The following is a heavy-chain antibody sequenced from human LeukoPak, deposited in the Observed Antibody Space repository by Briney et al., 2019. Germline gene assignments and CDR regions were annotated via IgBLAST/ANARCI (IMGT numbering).Heavy chain of an antibody. V-gene: IGHV3-74*01. D-gene: IGHD3-3*01. J-gene: IGHJ4*02. CDR2: VKGDGSST. Sequence: GGSLRLSCAASGFTLSSFWMHWVRQAPGKGLVWVSRVKGDGSSTTYADSVKGRFTISRDNAKNTLYLQMNSLVAEDTAVYYCASYGLDFDFALDYWGQGALVTVSS. CDR1: GFTLSSFW. CDR3: ASYGLDFDFALDY.